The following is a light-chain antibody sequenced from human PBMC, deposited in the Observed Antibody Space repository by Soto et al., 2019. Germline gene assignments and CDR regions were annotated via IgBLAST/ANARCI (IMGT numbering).Light chain of an antibody. V-gene: IGKV4-1*01. CDR1: QSVLYGSNNKNY. CDR3: QQYYTAWT. J-gene: IGKJ1*01. CDR2: WAS. Sequence: DIAMTQSPDSLAVSLGEGATINCRSSQSVLYGSNNKNYLAWYQQKPGQPPKLLIYWASTREFGVPDRFSGSGSGTDFTLTINTLQADEVEVYYWQQYYTAWTFGQGTKMDIK.